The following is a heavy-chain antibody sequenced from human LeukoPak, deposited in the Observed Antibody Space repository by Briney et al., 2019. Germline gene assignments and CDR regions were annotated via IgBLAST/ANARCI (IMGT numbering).Heavy chain of an antibody. J-gene: IGHJ4*02. CDR1: GFTFSSYA. Sequence: GGSLRLSCAASGFTFSSYAMHWVRQAPGKGLEWVAVISKDGSNKYYADSVKGRSTTSRDNSKNTLYIQMNSLRAEDTAVYCCARGGDYYDSSGYYYGDYWGQGTLVTVSS. V-gene: IGHV3-30-3*01. CDR2: ISKDGSNK. D-gene: IGHD3-22*01. CDR3: ARGGDYYDSSGYYYGDY.